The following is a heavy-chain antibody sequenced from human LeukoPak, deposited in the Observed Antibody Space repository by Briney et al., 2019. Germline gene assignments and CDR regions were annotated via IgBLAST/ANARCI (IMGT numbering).Heavy chain of an antibody. CDR1: GFTFSSYA. CDR3: ARPSRPHYYDATDYSYYFDT. Sequence: GGSLRLSCAASGFTFSSYATHWVRQAPGKGLEWVAVISFDGSDRYYADSVKGRFTISRDSSKNTLCLQMNSLRAEDTAVYYCARPSRPHYYDATDYSYYFDTWGQGTLVTVSS. J-gene: IGHJ4*02. V-gene: IGHV3-30*04. D-gene: IGHD3-22*01. CDR2: ISFDGSDR.